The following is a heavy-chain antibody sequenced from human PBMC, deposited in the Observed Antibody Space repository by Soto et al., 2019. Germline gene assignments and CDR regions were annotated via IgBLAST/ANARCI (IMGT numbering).Heavy chain of an antibody. CDR1: GFTFSSYA. D-gene: IGHD3-22*01. J-gene: IGHJ4*02. CDR3: ARERLDYYDSSGYYYANDY. V-gene: IGHV3-30-3*01. Sequence: PGGSLRLSCAASGFTFSSYAMHWVRQAPGKGLEWVAVISYDGSNKYYADSVKGRFTISRDNSKNTLYLQMNSLRAEDTAVYYCARERLDYYDSSGYYYANDYWGQGTLVTVSS. CDR2: ISYDGSNK.